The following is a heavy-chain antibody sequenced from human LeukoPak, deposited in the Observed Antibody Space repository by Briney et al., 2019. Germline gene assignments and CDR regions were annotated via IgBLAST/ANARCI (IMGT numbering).Heavy chain of an antibody. CDR3: ARTGHGSGSYYNEDY. CDR1: GYSFTSYW. D-gene: IGHD3-10*01. J-gene: IGHJ4*02. V-gene: IGHV5-51*01. Sequence: GESLKISCKGSGYSFTSYWIGWVRQMPGKGLEWMGIIYPGDSDTRYSPSFQGQVTISADKSISTAYLQWSSLKASDTAMYYCARTGHGSGSYYNEDYWGQRTLVTVSS. CDR2: IYPGDSDT.